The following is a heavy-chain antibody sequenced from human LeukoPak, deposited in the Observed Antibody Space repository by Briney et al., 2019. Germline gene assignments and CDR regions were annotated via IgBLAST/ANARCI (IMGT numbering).Heavy chain of an antibody. Sequence: ASVKVSCKASDYTFTAYYMHWVRQAPGQGLEWMGWINPNSGGTDYAQKLQGRVTMTTDTSTSTAYMELRSLRSDDTAVYYCARVSYGDYGVYDYWGQGTLVTVSS. J-gene: IGHJ4*02. CDR3: ARVSYGDYGVYDY. CDR2: INPNSGGT. D-gene: IGHD4-17*01. V-gene: IGHV1-2*02. CDR1: DYTFTAYY.